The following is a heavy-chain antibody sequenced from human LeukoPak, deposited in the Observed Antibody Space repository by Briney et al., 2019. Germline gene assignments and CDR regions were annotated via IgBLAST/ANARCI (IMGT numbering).Heavy chain of an antibody. V-gene: IGHV4-61*01. CDR1: GGSVSSGSYY. Sequence: IPSETLSLTCTVSGGSVSSGSYYWSWIRQPPGKGLEWIGYIYYSGSTNYNPSLKSRVTISVDTSKNQFSLKLSSVTAADTAVYYCARGPDYYDSSGYSYYFDYWGQGTLVTVSS. CDR3: ARGPDYYDSSGYSYYFDY. D-gene: IGHD3-22*01. J-gene: IGHJ4*02. CDR2: IYYSGST.